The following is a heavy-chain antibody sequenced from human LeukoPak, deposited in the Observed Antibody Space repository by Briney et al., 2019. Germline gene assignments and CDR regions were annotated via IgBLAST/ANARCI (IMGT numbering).Heavy chain of an antibody. CDR2: ISSSSSYI. V-gene: IGHV3-21*01. D-gene: IGHD3-22*01. CDR3: ARDFRPGNYDSRDWFDP. Sequence: GGSLRLSCAASGFTFSSYAMSWVRQAPGKGLEWVASISSSSSYIYYADSVKGRFTISRDNAKNSLYLQMNSLRAEDTAVYYCARDFRPGNYDSRDWFDPWGQGTLVTVSS. CDR1: GFTFSSYA. J-gene: IGHJ5*02.